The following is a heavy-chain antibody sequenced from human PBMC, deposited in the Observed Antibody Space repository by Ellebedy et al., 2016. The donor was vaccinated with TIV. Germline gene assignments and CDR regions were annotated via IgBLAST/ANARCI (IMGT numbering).Heavy chain of an antibody. CDR1: GFTFSSNA. V-gene: IGHV3-23*01. CDR3: ARVSRDGFNWAFDY. CDR2: ITGSGAST. Sequence: GGSLRLSCAASGFTFSSNAMTWVRQAPGKGLEWVSTITGSGASTFHADSGRGRFTISRDNSKSTVFLHLNSLRAEDTAVYYCARVSRDGFNWAFDYWGQGTLVTVSS. J-gene: IGHJ4*02. D-gene: IGHD5-24*01.